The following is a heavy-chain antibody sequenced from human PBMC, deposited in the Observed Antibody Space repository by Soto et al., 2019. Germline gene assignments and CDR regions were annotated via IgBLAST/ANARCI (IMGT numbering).Heavy chain of an antibody. Sequence: GGSLRLSCAVSGFTFNSYSMNWVRQAPGKGLEWVSSISSFSNYMYFPDSVKGRFTISRDNARNSLYLQMNSLRAEDTAVYYCERGPIIGRATHGGYYYYYGIVVWGQASTGTVTS. CDR1: GFTFNSYS. CDR3: ERGPIIGRATHGGYYYYYGIVV. J-gene: IGHJ6*01. V-gene: IGHV3-21*04. CDR2: ISSFSNYM. D-gene: IGHD1-26*01.